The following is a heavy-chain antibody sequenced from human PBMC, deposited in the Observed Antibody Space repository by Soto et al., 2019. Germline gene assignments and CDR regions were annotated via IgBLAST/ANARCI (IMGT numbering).Heavy chain of an antibody. CDR1: GVSIHNSHSF. V-gene: IGHV4-39*01. CDR2: MYYSGGA. D-gene: IGHD2-15*01. CDR3: GRVVEGATRHTDFDS. J-gene: IGHJ5*01. Sequence: ASETLSLTCAVSGVSIHNSHSFWGWIRQPPGKGLEFIGSMYYSGGANYNPSLKSRVTMSLDTSKNQFSLTVNSVTAADTAIYYCGRVVEGATRHTDFDSWGQGTLVTVSS.